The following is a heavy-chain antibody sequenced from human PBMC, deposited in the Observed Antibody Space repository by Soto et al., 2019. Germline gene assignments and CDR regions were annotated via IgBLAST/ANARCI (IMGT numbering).Heavy chain of an antibody. CDR1: GGSISSGGYY. CDR3: ARLGRGPWKVTMVRVSGRLWFDP. CDR2: IYYSGST. Sequence: SETLSLTCTVSGGSISSGGYYWSWIRQHPGKGLEWIGYIYYSGSTYYNPSLKSRVTISVDTSKNQFSLKLSSVTAADTAVYYCARLGRGPWKVTMVRVSGRLWFDPWGQGTLVTVSS. J-gene: IGHJ5*02. D-gene: IGHD3-10*01. V-gene: IGHV4-31*03.